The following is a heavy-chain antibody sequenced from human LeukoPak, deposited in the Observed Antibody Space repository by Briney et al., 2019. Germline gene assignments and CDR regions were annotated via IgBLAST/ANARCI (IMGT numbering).Heavy chain of an antibody. D-gene: IGHD3-22*01. Sequence: SETLSLTCTVSGGSISSSHYYWGWLRQPPGKGLEGIGSIYYSGSTSYNSSLKSRVTISVDTSKNQFSLKLSSVTAADTAVYYCAILPARDTYYYDSSGYYRPGVHWGQGTLVTVSS. CDR3: AILPARDTYYYDSSGYYRPGVH. V-gene: IGHV4-39*07. CDR2: IYYSGST. CDR1: GGSISSSHYY. J-gene: IGHJ4*02.